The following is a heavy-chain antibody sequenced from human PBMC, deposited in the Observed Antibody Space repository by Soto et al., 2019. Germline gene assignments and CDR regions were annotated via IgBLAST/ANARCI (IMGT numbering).Heavy chain of an antibody. J-gene: IGHJ3*02. CDR1: GYTFTSYG. D-gene: IGHD6-19*01. Sequence: VKVSCKASGYTFTSYGISWVRQAPGQGLEWMGWISAYNGNTNYAQKLQGRVTMTTDTPTSTAYMELRILISYDTAVYYCAREHSSGSYIWGQGTMVTVSS. V-gene: IGHV1-18*01. CDR3: AREHSSGSYI. CDR2: ISAYNGNT.